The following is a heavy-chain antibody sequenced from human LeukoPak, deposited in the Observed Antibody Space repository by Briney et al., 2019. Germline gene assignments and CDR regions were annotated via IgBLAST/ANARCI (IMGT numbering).Heavy chain of an antibody. CDR3: ARGRTGAAALDF. J-gene: IGHJ4*02. CDR2: STHTGST. CDR1: GGSFSGHY. V-gene: IGHV4-34*01. Sequence: PSETLSLTCAVYGGSFSGHYWTWIRQAPGEGLEWIGESTHTGSTNYNPSLKSRVTISVDTSKNQFSLKLTSVSAADTAVYHYARGRTGAAALDFWGPGTLVTVSS. D-gene: IGHD2-2*01.